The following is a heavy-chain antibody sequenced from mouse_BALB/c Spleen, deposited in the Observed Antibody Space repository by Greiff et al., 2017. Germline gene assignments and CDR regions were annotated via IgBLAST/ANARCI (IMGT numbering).Heavy chain of an antibody. Sequence: EVQLVESGGGLVQPGGSLKLSCAASGFTFSSYTMSWVRLTPEKRLEWVAYINNAGGSTYYPDTVKGRFTISRDNAKNTLYLQMSSLKSEDTAMFYCARHENYYAMDYWGQGTSVTVSS. CDR1: GFTFSSYT. CDR2: INNAGGST. J-gene: IGHJ4*01. CDR3: ARHENYYAMDY. V-gene: IGHV5-12-2*01.